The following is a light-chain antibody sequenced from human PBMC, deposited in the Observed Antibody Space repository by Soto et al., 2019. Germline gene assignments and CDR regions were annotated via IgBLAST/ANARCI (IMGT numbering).Light chain of an antibody. J-gene: IGKJ4*01. V-gene: IGKV1-27*01. CDR1: QGIAPS. Sequence: DVQMTQSPSSLSAFVGDRVTITCRASQGIAPSLAWFQQKPGKVPKLLIYATSTLPSGVPSRFSGSGSGTDFTLTISSLQPEDVATYYCQKYNSAPLTFGGGTKVEIK. CDR2: ATS. CDR3: QKYNSAPLT.